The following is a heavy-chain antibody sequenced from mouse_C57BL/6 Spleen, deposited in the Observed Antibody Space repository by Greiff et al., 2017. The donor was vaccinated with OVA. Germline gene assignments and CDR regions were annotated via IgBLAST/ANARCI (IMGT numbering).Heavy chain of an antibody. CDR2: INPNNGGT. CDR1: GYTFTDYY. Sequence: EVQLQQSGPELVKPGASVKISCKASGYTFTDYYMNWVKQSHGKSLEWIGAINPNNGGTSYNQKFKGKATLTVDKSSSTAYMELRSLTSEDSAVDYCARDYDYNYYAMDYWGQGTSVTVSS. V-gene: IGHV1-26*01. J-gene: IGHJ4*01. D-gene: IGHD2-4*01. CDR3: ARDYDYNYYAMDY.